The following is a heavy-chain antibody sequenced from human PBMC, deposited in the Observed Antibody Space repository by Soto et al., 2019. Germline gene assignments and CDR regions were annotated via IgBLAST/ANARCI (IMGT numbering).Heavy chain of an antibody. Sequence: QQQLQESGSGLVKPSETLSLTCAVSGGSISSGGYSWNWIRQPLGKGLEWIGYIYQSGSTYYNPSLKSRVTISVDRSKNQFSLRLTSVTAADTAVYYCASGPYEYLQHWGQGALVTVSS. CDR1: GGSISSGGYS. CDR3: ASGPYEYLQH. J-gene: IGHJ1*01. V-gene: IGHV4-30-2*01. CDR2: IYQSGST.